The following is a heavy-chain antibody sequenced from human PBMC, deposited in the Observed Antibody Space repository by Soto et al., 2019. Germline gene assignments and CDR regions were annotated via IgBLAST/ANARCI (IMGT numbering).Heavy chain of an antibody. CDR2: ISSSSSYI. D-gene: IGHD6-13*01. V-gene: IGHV3-21*01. Sequence: GKGLEWVSSISSSSSYIYYEDSVQGRFTISRDNAKNSLYLQMNSLRAEDTAVYFCSRDEIGAGAWTNWFD. J-gene: IGHJ5*01. CDR3: SRDEIGAGAWTNWFD.